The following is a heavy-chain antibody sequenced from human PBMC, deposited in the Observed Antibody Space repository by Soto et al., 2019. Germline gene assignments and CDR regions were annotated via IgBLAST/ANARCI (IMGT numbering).Heavy chain of an antibody. CDR1: GYTFTSYG. J-gene: IGHJ5*02. V-gene: IGHV1-18*01. CDR3: ARDRAQQLVKNWFDP. D-gene: IGHD6-13*01. CDR2: ISAYNGNT. Sequence: ASVKVSCKASGYTFTSYGISWVRQAPGQGLEWMGWISAYNGNTNYAQKLQGSVTMTTDTSTSTAYMELRSLRSDDTAVYYCARDRAQQLVKNWFDPWGQGTLVTVSS.